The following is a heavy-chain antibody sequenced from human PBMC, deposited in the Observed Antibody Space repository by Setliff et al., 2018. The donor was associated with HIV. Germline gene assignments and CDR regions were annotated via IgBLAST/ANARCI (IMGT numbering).Heavy chain of an antibody. CDR1: GGSISSGGYY. CDR2: IYYNGRT. V-gene: IGHV4-31*03. CDR3: VRERRRSPLSYGLDV. Sequence: TLSLTCTVSGGSISSGGYYWNWIRQYPAKGLEWIGHIYYNGRTLFNPALGTRLNMSVDTSENQFSLHLNSVTAADTAVYYCVRERRRSPLSYGLDVWGQGTTVTVS. J-gene: IGHJ6*02.